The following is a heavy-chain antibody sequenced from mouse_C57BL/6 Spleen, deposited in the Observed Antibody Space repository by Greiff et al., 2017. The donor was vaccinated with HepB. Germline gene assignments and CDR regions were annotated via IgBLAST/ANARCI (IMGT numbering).Heavy chain of an antibody. CDR3: APITTVVAPYFDY. CDR2: IYPGDGDT. CDR1: GYAFSSSW. V-gene: IGHV1-82*01. Sequence: LQESGPELVKPGASVKISCKASGYAFSSSWMNWVKQRPGKGLEWIGRIYPGDGDTNYNGKFKGKATLTADKSSSTAYMQLSSLTSEDSAVYFCAPITTVVAPYFDYWGQGTTLTVSS. J-gene: IGHJ2*01. D-gene: IGHD1-1*01.